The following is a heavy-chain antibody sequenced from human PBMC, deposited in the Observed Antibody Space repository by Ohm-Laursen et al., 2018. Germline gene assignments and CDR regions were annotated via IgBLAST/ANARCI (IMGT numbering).Heavy chain of an antibody. Sequence: SLRLSCTASGFTFSSYGMHWVRQAPGKGLEWVAVISYDGSNKYYADSVKGRFTISRDNSKNTLFLQMNSLRAEDTAVYYCALPTSIAAAGSGLEDYWGQGTLVTVSS. V-gene: IGHV3-30*03. CDR1: GFTFSSYG. J-gene: IGHJ4*02. CDR3: ALPTSIAAAGSGLEDY. D-gene: IGHD6-13*01. CDR2: ISYDGSNK.